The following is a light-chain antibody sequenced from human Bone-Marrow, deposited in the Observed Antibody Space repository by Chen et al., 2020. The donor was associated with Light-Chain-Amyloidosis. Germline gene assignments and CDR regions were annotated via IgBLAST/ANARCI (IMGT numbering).Light chain of an antibody. J-gene: IGLJ1*01. CDR3: SSYTSDNTFV. V-gene: IGLV2-14*01. Sequence: QSAPTQPSSVSGSPGQLILLSCTGTSSDVGCHKSVSWYQHHPDRVPNLIIYEVENRPSGISDRFSASKSGNTASLSISGLQEDDEAEYYCSSYTSDNTFVFGSGTKVTV. CDR1: SSDVGCHKS. CDR2: EVE.